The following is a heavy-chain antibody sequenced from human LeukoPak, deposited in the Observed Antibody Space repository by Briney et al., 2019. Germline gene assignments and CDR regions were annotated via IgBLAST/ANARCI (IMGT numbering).Heavy chain of an antibody. J-gene: IGHJ6*03. D-gene: IGHD3-9*01. CDR1: DGSFSGYY. CDR3: ARGSPYYDILTGYYRYYYMDV. V-gene: IGHV4-34*01. Sequence: PSETLSLTCAVYDGSFSGYYWSWIRQPPGKGLEWIGEINHSGSTNYNPSLKSRVTIPVDTSKNQFSLKLSSVTAADTAVYYCARGSPYYDILTGYYRYYYMDVWGKGTTVTVSS. CDR2: INHSGST.